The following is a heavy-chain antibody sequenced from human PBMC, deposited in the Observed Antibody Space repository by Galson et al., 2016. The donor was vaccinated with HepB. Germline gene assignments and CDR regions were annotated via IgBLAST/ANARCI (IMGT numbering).Heavy chain of an antibody. CDR1: GFVFSAYD. J-gene: IGHJ4*02. CDR3: ARGGGRYSTYSYYFDS. Sequence: SLRLSCAASGFVFSAYDFSWIRQAPGKGLEWISYISSASSYILYTDSVKGRFTISRDDDKHSLYLQMNSLRAEDTAVYYCARGGGRYSTYSYYFDSWGQGTLVAVSS. D-gene: IGHD3-16*01. CDR2: ISSASSYI. V-gene: IGHV3-11*06.